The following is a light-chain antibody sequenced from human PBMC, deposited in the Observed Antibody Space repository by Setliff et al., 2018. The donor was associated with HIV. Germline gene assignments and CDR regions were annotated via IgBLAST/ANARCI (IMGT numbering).Light chain of an antibody. CDR2: EVT. CDR1: SSDVGAYNL. V-gene: IGLV2-23*02. Sequence: QSALTQPASVSGSPGQSITISCTGTSSDVGAYNLVSWYQQRPGKGPKLLISEVTQRPSGVSNRFSASKSGNTASLTISGLQAEDEADYYCCSYAGRSSSLYVFGTGTKVTVL. J-gene: IGLJ1*01. CDR3: CSYAGRSSSLYV.